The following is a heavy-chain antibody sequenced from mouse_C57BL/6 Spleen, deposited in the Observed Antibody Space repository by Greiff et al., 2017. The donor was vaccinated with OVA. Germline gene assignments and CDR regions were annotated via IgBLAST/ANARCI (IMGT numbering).Heavy chain of an antibody. CDR1: GFTFSDFY. CDR3: ARDAGYGNYGYFDV. CDR2: SRNKANDYTT. V-gene: IGHV7-1*01. D-gene: IGHD2-1*01. J-gene: IGHJ1*03. Sequence: EVKVVESGGGLVQSGRSLRLSCATSGFTFSDFYMEWVRQAPGKGLEWIAASRNKANDYTTEYSASVKGRFIVSRDTSQSILYLQMNALRAEDTAIYYCARDAGYGNYGYFDVWGTGTTVTVSS.